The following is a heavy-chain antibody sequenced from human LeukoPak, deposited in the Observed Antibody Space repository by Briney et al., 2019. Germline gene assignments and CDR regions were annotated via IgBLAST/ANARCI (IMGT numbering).Heavy chain of an antibody. Sequence: ASVKVSCKASGYTFVAYFMHWVRQATGQGLEWMGWMNPNSGNTGYAQKFQGRVTMTRNTSISTAYMELSSLRSEDTAVYYCARALSYSGYRYNWFDPWGQGTLVTVSS. D-gene: IGHD5-12*01. V-gene: IGHV1-8*02. CDR1: GYTFVAYF. J-gene: IGHJ5*02. CDR2: MNPNSGNT. CDR3: ARALSYSGYRYNWFDP.